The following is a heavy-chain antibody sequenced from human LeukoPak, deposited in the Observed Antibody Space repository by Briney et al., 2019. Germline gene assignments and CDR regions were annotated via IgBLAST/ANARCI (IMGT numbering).Heavy chain of an antibody. Sequence: PGGSLRLSCAASGFTFSSYSMNWVRQAPGKGLEWVSSISSSSSYIYYADSVKGRFTISRDNAKNSLYLQMNSLRAEDTAVYYCARDHEYYDSSGYYYVVGAFDIWGQGTMVTVSS. J-gene: IGHJ3*02. D-gene: IGHD3-22*01. CDR3: ARDHEYYDSSGYYYVVGAFDI. CDR2: ISSSSSYI. CDR1: GFTFSSYS. V-gene: IGHV3-21*01.